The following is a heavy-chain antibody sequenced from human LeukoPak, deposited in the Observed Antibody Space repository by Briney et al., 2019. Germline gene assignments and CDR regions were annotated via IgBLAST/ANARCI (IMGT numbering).Heavy chain of an antibody. Sequence: PAETLSLTCTVSGGSFSSYYWSWIRQPAGKGLEWIGRIHTSGSTNYNPSSKSRLTMSVDTSKNQFSLKLNSVTAEDTAVYYCVRAGDYGDYVGWFDPWGQGTLVTVSS. CDR2: IHTSGST. CDR3: VRAGDYGDYVGWFDP. V-gene: IGHV4-4*07. J-gene: IGHJ5*02. CDR1: GGSFSSYY. D-gene: IGHD4-17*01.